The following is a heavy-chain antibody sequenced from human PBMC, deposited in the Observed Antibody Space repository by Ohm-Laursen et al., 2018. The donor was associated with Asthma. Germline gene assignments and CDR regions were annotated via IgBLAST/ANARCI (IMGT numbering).Heavy chain of an antibody. CDR1: GYTFSRYS. CDR2: ISTASTFI. Sequence: SLRLSCAAFGYTFSRYSIHWVRQVPGKGLEWVASISTASTFIYYADSVRGRFTTSRDNAKNSVYLQMNSLGAEDTAVYYCAKDGGFNYGYGFHYWGQGTLVTVSS. J-gene: IGHJ4*02. CDR3: AKDGGFNYGYGFHY. D-gene: IGHD5-18*01. V-gene: IGHV3-21*04.